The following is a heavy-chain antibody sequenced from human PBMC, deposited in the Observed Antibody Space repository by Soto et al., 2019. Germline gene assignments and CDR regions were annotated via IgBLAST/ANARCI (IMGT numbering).Heavy chain of an antibody. V-gene: IGHV3-9*01. J-gene: IGHJ4*02. Sequence: GGSLKLSCAASGFTFYVYAMHRVRQAPGKGLEWFSGISWNSGSIGYADSVKGRFTISRDNAKNSLYLQMNSLRAEDTALYYCAKDRRSIAAAALDYWGQGTLVTVSS. D-gene: IGHD6-13*01. CDR3: AKDRRSIAAAALDY. CDR2: ISWNSGSI. CDR1: GFTFYVYA.